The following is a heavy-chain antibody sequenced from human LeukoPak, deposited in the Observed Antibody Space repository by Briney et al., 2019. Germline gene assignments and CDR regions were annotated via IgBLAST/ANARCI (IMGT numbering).Heavy chain of an antibody. CDR2: ISGSGGST. J-gene: IGHJ5*02. CDR3: AKDLSFWFDP. Sequence: GGSLRLSCAASGFTLSSYAMSWVRQTPGKGLEWVSAISGSGGSTYYADSVKGRFTISRDNSKNTLYLQMNSLSAEDTAVYYCAKDLSFWFDPWGQGTLVTVSS. CDR1: GFTLSSYA. V-gene: IGHV3-23*01.